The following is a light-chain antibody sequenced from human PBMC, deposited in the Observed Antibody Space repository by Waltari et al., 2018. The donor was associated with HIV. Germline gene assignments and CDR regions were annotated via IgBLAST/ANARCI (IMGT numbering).Light chain of an antibody. V-gene: IGLV2-8*01. CDR3: SSYAGSNNFGV. CDR2: EVS. J-gene: IGLJ2*01. Sequence: QSALTQPPSASGSPGQSVTISCTGTSSDGGGYNYVPWYQQHPGKAPKLMLYEVSKRPSGVPDRFSGSKSGNTASLTVSGLQAEDEADYYCSSYAGSNNFGVFGGGTKLTVL. CDR1: SSDGGGYNY.